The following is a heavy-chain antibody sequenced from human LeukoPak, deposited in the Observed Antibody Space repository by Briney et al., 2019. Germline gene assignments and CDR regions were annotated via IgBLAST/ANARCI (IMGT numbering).Heavy chain of an antibody. CDR3: ARVGDSGHQLSVNPALDAFDI. CDR1: GGSISSYY. Sequence: PSETLSLTCTVSGGSISSYYWSWIRQPPGKGLEWIGYIYYSGSTNYNPSLKSRVTISVDTSKNQFSLKLSSVTAADTAVYYCARVGDSGHQLSVNPALDAFDIWGQGTMVTVSS. D-gene: IGHD5-12*01. J-gene: IGHJ3*02. V-gene: IGHV4-59*01. CDR2: IYYSGST.